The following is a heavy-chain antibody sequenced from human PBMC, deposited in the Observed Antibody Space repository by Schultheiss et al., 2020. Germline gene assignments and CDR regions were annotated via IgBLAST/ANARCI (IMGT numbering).Heavy chain of an antibody. J-gene: IGHJ6*02. CDR3: ARDSSSIAARPTTSNYYYYGMDV. Sequence: SETLSLTCTVSGGSISSSSYYWGWIRQPPGKGLEWIGSIYYSGSTYYNPSLKSRVTISVDTSKNQFSLKLSSVTAADTAVYYCARDSSSIAARPTTSNYYYYGMDVWGQGTTVTGYS. CDR1: GGSISSSSYY. V-gene: IGHV4-39*07. D-gene: IGHD6-6*01. CDR2: IYYSGST.